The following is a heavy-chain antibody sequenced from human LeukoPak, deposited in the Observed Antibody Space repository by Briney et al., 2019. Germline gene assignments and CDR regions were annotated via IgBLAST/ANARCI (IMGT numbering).Heavy chain of an antibody. V-gene: IGHV3-11*01. J-gene: IGHJ6*03. CDR1: GFTFSDDY. Sequence: GGPLRLSCAASGFTFSDDYMTWIRQAPGKGLEWISFISYSGMTIYYADSVKGRFTISRDNAKNSLHLQMNSLRAEDTAVYYCARGRTGHHSYYYYYMDVWGQGTTVTVSS. CDR2: ISYSGMTI. CDR3: ARGRTGHHSYYYYYMDV. D-gene: IGHD3/OR15-3a*01.